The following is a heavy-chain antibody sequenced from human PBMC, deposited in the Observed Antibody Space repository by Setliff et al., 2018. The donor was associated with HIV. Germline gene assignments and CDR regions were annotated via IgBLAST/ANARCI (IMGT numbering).Heavy chain of an antibody. CDR2: IYYTGST. CDR3: ARVYYYDSSGYHDAFDI. CDR1: GGSISSHY. D-gene: IGHD3-22*01. Sequence: PSETLSLTCTVSGGSISSHYWSWIRQPPGKGLEWIGYIYYTGSTNYNPSLKSRVTISVDTSKNQFSLKLSSVTAADTAVYYRARVYYYDSSGYHDAFDIWGQGTMVTVSS. J-gene: IGHJ3*02. V-gene: IGHV4-59*11.